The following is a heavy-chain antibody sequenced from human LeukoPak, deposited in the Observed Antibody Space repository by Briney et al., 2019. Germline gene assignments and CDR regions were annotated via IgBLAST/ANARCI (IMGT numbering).Heavy chain of an antibody. V-gene: IGHV3-53*01. J-gene: IGHJ1*01. Sequence: GGSLRLSCAASGFTVSSNYMSWVRQAPGKGLEWVSVIYSGGSTYYADSVKGRFTISRDNSKNTLYLQMNSLRAEDTAVYYCAKYPPSGYSPKYFQHWGQGTLVTVSS. CDR3: AKYPPSGYSPKYFQH. CDR1: GFTVSSNY. D-gene: IGHD3-22*01. CDR2: IYSGGST.